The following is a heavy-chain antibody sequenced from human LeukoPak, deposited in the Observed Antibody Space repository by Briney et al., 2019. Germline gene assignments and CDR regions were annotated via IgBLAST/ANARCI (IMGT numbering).Heavy chain of an antibody. CDR3: ARYRRAFDI. CDR1: GGSISNYY. J-gene: IGHJ3*02. V-gene: IGHV4-59*01. CDR2: IYYSGST. D-gene: IGHD3-16*02. Sequence: SETLSLTCTVSGGSISNYYWSWIRQSPVKGLEWIGFIYYSGSTNYNPSLKSRVTISVDTSKNQFSLKLSSVTAADTAVYYCARYRRAFDIWGQGTMVTVSS.